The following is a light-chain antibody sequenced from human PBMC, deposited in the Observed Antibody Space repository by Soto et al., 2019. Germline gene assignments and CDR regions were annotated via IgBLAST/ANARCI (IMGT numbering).Light chain of an antibody. CDR2: KVS. J-gene: IGKJ4*01. CDR3: MQGTHWPLT. CDR1: QSLVHSNGNTF. Sequence: DVVMTQSPLSLPVTIGQPASISCRSSQSLVHSNGNTFLNWFQQRPGQSPRRLIYKVSNRDSGVPDRFSGSGSGTDFTLKISRVEAEDVGVCYCMQGTHWPLTFGGGTKVEIK. V-gene: IGKV2-30*02.